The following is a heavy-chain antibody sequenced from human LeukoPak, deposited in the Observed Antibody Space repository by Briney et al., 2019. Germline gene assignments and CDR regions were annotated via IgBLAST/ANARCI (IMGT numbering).Heavy chain of an antibody. Sequence: GRSLGLSCAASGFTLSDYWMHWVRQAPGKGLVWVARINGDGSSSTYADTVKGQFTISRDNAKNTLYLQMNSLRVEDTAVYYCARDPRNMGLDPWGQGTLVTVSS. CDR1: GFTLSDYW. V-gene: IGHV3-74*01. J-gene: IGHJ5*02. CDR2: INGDGSSS. CDR3: ARDPRNMGLDP. D-gene: IGHD1-14*01.